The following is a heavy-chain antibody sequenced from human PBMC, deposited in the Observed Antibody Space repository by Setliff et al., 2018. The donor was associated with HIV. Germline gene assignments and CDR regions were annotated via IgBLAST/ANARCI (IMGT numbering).Heavy chain of an antibody. J-gene: IGHJ4*02. CDR1: GYTFTGYY. Sequence: ASVKVSCKASGYTFTGYYMHWVRQAPGQGLEWMAWINAGNGNTKYSQEFQGRVTITKDTSASTAYMELSSLRSEDMAVYYCAREGAAAGLDLDYWGQGTLVTVS. CDR3: AREGAAAGLDLDY. V-gene: IGHV1-3*03. D-gene: IGHD6-13*01. CDR2: INAGNGNT.